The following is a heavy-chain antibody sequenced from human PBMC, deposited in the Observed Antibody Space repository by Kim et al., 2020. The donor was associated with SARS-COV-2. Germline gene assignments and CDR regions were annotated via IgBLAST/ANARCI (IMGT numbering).Heavy chain of an antibody. CDR2: FNTNSGGT. Sequence: ASVKVSCKASGYTVTGYYMHCVRQAPGQGLEWMGWFNTNSGGTNYAQKFQGRVTMTRDTSISTAYMELSRLRSDDTAVYYCARGLPAALWGQGTLVTVSS. J-gene: IGHJ4*02. CDR1: GYTVTGYY. V-gene: IGHV1-2*02. D-gene: IGHD2-2*01. CDR3: ARGLPAAL.